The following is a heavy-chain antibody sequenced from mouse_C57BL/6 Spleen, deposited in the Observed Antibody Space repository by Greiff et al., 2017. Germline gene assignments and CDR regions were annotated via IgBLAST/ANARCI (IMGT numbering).Heavy chain of an antibody. Sequence: EVKVEESGGGLVQPKGSLKLSCAASGFSFNTYAMNWVRQAPGKGLEWVARIRSKSNNYATYYADSVKDRFTISRDDSESMLYLQMNNLKTEDTAMYYCVSQGGDYYFDYWGQGTTLTVSS. V-gene: IGHV10-1*01. D-gene: IGHD2-13*01. CDR1: GFSFNTYA. J-gene: IGHJ2*01. CDR2: IRSKSNNYAT. CDR3: VSQGGDYYFDY.